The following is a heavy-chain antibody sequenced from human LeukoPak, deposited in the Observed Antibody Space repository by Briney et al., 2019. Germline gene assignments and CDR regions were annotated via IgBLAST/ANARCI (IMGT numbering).Heavy chain of an antibody. J-gene: IGHJ4*02. CDR2: IYYSGST. CDR3: ARGLGIHIAAARHRGTYFDY. CDR1: GGSISSSSYY. D-gene: IGHD6-13*01. V-gene: IGHV4-39*01. Sequence: PSETLSLTCTVSGGSISSSSYYWGWIRQPPGKGLEWIGSIYYSGSTYYNPSLKSRVTISVDTSKNQFSLKLSSVTAADTAVYYCARGLGIHIAAARHRGTYFDYWGQGTLVTVSS.